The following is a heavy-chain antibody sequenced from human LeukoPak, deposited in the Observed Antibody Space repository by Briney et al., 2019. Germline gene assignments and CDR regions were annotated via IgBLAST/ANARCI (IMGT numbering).Heavy chain of an antibody. CDR3: ASSPAVLGDY. D-gene: IGHD3-3*02. CDR1: GGSFSGYY. Sequence: SETLSLTCAVYGGSFSGYYWSWIRQPPGKGLEWIGEINHSGSTNYNPPLKSRVTISVDTSKNQFSLKLSSVTAADTAVYYCASSPAVLGDYWGQGTLVTVSS. J-gene: IGHJ4*02. CDR2: INHSGST. V-gene: IGHV4-34*01.